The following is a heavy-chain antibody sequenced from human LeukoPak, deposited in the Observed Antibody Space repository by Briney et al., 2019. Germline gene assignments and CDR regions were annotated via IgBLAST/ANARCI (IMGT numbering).Heavy chain of an antibody. CDR3: VRGSRSAFDI. CDR1: XXXXSSNGVA. J-gene: IGHJ3*02. CDR2: TYYDSRWYN. Sequence: SQTLXXTXXXXXXXXSSNGVAWNWIRHSPSRGLEWLGRTYYDSRWYNDYALSVKSRITITPDSSKNQFSLQLSSVTPEDTAVYFCVRGSRSAFDIWGQGTMVTVSS. V-gene: IGHV6-1*01.